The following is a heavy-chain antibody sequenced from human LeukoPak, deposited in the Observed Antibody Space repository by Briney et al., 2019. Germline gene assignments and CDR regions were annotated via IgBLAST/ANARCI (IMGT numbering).Heavy chain of an antibody. CDR3: ARDYSSTHFAY. CDR2: INPNSGGT. V-gene: IGHV1-2*02. J-gene: IGHJ4*02. CDR1: GYTFTGYY. Sequence: ASVKVSCKSSGYTFTGYYMHWVRQAPGQGLEWMGWINPNSGGTNYAQKLHGRVTMTRDTSISTAYMELSRLRSGDTAVYYCARDYSSTHFAYWGQGSLVTVSS. D-gene: IGHD6-13*01.